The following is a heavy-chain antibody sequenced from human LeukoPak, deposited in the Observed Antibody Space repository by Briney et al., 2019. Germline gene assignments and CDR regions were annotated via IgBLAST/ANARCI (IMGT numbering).Heavy chain of an antibody. J-gene: IGHJ4*02. D-gene: IGHD4-17*01. CDR1: GFTFSSYS. CDR2: ISSSSSYI. Sequence: GGSLRLSCAASGFTFSSYSMNWVRQAPGKGLEWVSSISSSSSYIYYADSVKGRFTISRDNAKNSLYLQMNSLRAEDTAVYYCARLVSSRYYGDCLDNWGQGTLVTVSS. V-gene: IGHV3-21*01. CDR3: ARLVSSRYYGDCLDN.